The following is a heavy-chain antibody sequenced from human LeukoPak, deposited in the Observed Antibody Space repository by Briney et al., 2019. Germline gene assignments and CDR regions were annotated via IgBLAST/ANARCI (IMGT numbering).Heavy chain of an antibody. J-gene: IGHJ4*02. V-gene: IGHV3-33*08. D-gene: IGHD3-10*01. CDR3: ARDLWFGELNDY. CDR2: IWYDGSNK. CDR1: GFTFSSYG. Sequence: GGSLRLSCPASGFTFSSYGMHWVRQAPGKGLEWVAVIWYDGSNKYYADSVKGRFTISRDNSKNTLYLQMNSLRAEDTAVYYCARDLWFGELNDYWGQGTLVTVSS.